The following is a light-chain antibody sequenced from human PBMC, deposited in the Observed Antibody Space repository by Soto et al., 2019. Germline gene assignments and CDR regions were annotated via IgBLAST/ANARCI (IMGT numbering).Light chain of an antibody. CDR3: QQSYNSPPWT. J-gene: IGKJ1*01. Sequence: DIQMTQSPSSLSASVGDIVTISCRASQTISTSLNWYQQKPGTAPRLLIYRASSVKSGVPPRFSCSGSGRDVTLTISSLRPEDIATYFCQQSYNSPPWTFGQGTKVEVK. CDR1: QTISTS. CDR2: RAS. V-gene: IGKV1-39*01.